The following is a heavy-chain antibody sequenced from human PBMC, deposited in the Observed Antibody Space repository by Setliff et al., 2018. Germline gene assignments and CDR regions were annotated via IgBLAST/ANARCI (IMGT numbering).Heavy chain of an antibody. V-gene: IGHV1-46*01. D-gene: IGHD6-13*01. CDR2: IHTGGGSA. CDR3: ARGGIAAAGRKGVFEY. Sequence: ASVKVSCKASGYSFTGYYMHWVRQAPGQGLEWMGIIHTGGGSASYAQKFQGRVTMTSDTSTSTVYMEVNSVTSDDTAIYYCARGGIAAAGRKGVFEYWGQGTVVTSPQ. CDR1: GYSFTGYY. J-gene: IGHJ4*02.